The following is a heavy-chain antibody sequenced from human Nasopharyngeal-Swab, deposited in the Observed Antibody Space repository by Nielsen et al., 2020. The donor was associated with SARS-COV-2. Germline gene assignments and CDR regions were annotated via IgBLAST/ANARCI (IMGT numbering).Heavy chain of an antibody. V-gene: IGHV3-23*03. J-gene: IGHJ4*02. CDR2: IYSGGSST. CDR1: GFTFSSYA. CDR3: AKGWVSSSPPSFDY. Sequence: GESLKISCAASGFTFSSYAMSWVRQAPGKGLEWVSVIYSGGSSTYYADSAKGRFTISRDNSKNTLYLQMNSLRAEDTAVYYCAKGWVSSSPPSFDYWGQGTLVTVSS. D-gene: IGHD6-6*01.